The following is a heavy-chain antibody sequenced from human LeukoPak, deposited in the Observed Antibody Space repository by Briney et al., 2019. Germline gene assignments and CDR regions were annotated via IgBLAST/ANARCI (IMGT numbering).Heavy chain of an antibody. CDR1: GGSISSYY. D-gene: IGHD3-16*02. V-gene: IGHV4-59*08. CDR2: IYYSGST. CDR3: ERGFYQPPSAFFDY. J-gene: IGHJ4*02. Sequence: SETLSLTCTVSGGSISSYYWSWIRQPPGKGLEWIGYIYYSGSTNYNPSLKSRVTISVDTSKNQFSLKLSSVTAADTAVYYCERGFYQPPSAFFDYWGQGTLVTVSS.